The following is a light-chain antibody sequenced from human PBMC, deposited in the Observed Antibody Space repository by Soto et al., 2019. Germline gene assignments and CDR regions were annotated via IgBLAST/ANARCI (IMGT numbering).Light chain of an antibody. CDR1: QSIGKY. CDR2: AES. V-gene: IGKV1-39*01. J-gene: IGKJ1*01. CDR3: QKSYTTPLT. Sequence: DIQMTQSPSSLSASVGDRVTITCRASQSIGKYLNWYQQKPGKAPKLLIYAESSLQSEVPSRFSGSGSGTGFTLTINSLQPEDFATYYCQKSYTTPLTFGQGTKVEIK.